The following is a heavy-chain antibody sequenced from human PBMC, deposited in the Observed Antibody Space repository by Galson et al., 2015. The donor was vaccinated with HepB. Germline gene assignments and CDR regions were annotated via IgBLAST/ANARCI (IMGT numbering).Heavy chain of an antibody. CDR3: ARDQQAVAASLDY. V-gene: IGHV3-21*01. D-gene: IGHD6-19*01. CDR2: ISSSSSYI. Sequence: SLRLSCAASGFTFSDYSMNWVRQAPGKGLEWVSCISSSSSYIYYADSVRGRFTISRDNAKNSLYLQMNSLRAEDTAVYYCARDQQAVAASLDYWGQGALVTVSS. J-gene: IGHJ4*02. CDR1: GFTFSDYS.